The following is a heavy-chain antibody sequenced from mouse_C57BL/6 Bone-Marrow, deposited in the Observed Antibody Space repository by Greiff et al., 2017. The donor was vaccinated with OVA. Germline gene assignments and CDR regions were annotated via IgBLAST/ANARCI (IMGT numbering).Heavy chain of an antibody. CDR2: IDPSDSYT. J-gene: IGHJ2*01. CDR1: GYTFTSYW. Sequence: QVQLQQPGAELVMPGASVKLSCKASGYTFTSYWMHWVKQRPGQGLEWIGEIDPSDSYTNYNQKFKGKSTLTVDKSSSTAYMQLSSLTSEESAVYYCAKANWEGVDFDYWCQGTTITVTS. D-gene: IGHD4-1*01. CDR3: AKANWEGVDFDY. V-gene: IGHV1-69*01.